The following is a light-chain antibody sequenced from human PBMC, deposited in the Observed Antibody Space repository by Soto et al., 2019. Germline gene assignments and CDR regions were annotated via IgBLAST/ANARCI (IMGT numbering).Light chain of an antibody. J-gene: IGLJ7*01. CDR2: VNSGGSH. CDR1: SGHSNYA. V-gene: IGLV4-69*01. Sequence: QLVLTQSPSASAFLGASVKLTCTLSSGHSNYAIAWHQQQPEKGPRYLMKVNSGGSHIKGDGIPDRFSGSSTGAERYLFISSLQSEDEADYDCQTWGTGSAIVVFGGGTQLTVL. CDR3: QTWGTGSAIVV.